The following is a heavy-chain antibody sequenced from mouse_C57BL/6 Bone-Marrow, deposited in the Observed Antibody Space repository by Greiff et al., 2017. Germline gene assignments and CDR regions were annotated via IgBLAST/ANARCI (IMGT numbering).Heavy chain of an antibody. J-gene: IGHJ2*01. CDR3: ARSDGYFDD. Sequence: QVQLQQSGAELVRPGTSVKVSCKASGYAFTNYLIEWVKQRPGQGLEWIGVINPGSGGTNYNEKFKGKATLTADKSSSTAYMQLSSLTSEDSAVYFCARSDGYFDDWGQGTTLTVSS. CDR2: INPGSGGT. CDR1: GYAFTNYL. V-gene: IGHV1-54*01. D-gene: IGHD2-3*01.